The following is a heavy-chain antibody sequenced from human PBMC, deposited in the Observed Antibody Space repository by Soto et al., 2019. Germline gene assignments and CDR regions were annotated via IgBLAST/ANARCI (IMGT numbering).Heavy chain of an antibody. CDR3: ARGRGYCGGTNCYLDY. J-gene: IGHJ4*02. CDR1: GFSFSSHS. CDR2: ISSSGSTI. Sequence: EVQLVESGGGLVQPGGSLRLSCAASGFSFSSHSMKWVRQAPGKGLEWVSYISSSGSTIYYADSVKGRFTISRDYAKNSLYLQMNSLRDDDTAVYYCARGRGYCGGTNCYLDYWGQGALVTVSS. V-gene: IGHV3-48*02. D-gene: IGHD2-21*01.